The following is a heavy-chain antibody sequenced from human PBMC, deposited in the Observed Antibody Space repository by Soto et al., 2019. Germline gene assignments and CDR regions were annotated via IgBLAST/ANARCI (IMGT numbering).Heavy chain of an antibody. CDR3: AGLILTGYFNWFDP. J-gene: IGHJ5*02. Sequence: SETLSLTCAVYGGSFSGYYWSWIRQPPGKGLEWIGEINHSGSTYYNPSLKSRVTISVDTSKNQFSLKLSSVTAADTAVYYCAGLILTGYFNWFDPWGQGTLVTVSS. D-gene: IGHD3-9*01. V-gene: IGHV4-34*01. CDR2: INHSGST. CDR1: GGSFSGYY.